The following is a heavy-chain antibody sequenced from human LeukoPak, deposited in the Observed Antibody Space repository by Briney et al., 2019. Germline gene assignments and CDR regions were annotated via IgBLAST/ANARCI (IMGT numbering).Heavy chain of an antibody. D-gene: IGHD6-19*01. J-gene: IGHJ4*02. CDR1: GFTFTTYG. Sequence: GGSLSLSCAASGFTFTTYGMSWVGQAPGKGLGWVSAISGNGVKTYYADSVKGRFTISRDNSKNTLYLQMNSLRAEDTAVYYCARIPPSSGWSNYWGQGTLVTVSS. CDR2: ISGNGVKT. CDR3: ARIPPSSGWSNY. V-gene: IGHV3-23*01.